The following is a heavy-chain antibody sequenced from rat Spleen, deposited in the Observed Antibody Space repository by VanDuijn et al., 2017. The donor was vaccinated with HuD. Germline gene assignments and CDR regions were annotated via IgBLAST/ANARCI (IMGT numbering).Heavy chain of an antibody. D-gene: IGHD4-3*01. J-gene: IGHJ2*01. CDR3: ARDASDNSGYPIY. V-gene: IGHV2-45*01. CDR2: MWSGGST. CDR1: GFSLTSYN. Sequence: QVQLMESGPGLVQPSETLSLTCTVSGFSLTSYNVHWVRQPPGKGLEWMGVMWSGGSTDYNSALKSRLSISRDTSKNQVFLKMNSLQSEDTTTYYCARDASDNSGYPIYWGQGVMVTVSS.